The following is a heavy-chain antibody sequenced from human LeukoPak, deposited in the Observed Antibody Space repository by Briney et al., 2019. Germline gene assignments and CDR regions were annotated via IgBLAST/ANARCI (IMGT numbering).Heavy chain of an antibody. CDR3: AKDATYYYGSGSYFDY. CDR2: ISGSGGST. V-gene: IGHV3-23*01. J-gene: IGHJ4*02. D-gene: IGHD3-10*01. Sequence: PGGSLRLSCAASGFTFSSYAMSWVRQAPGKGLEWVSAISGSGGSTYYADSVKGRFTISRDNSKNTLYLQMNSLIAEDTAVYYCAKDATYYYGSGSYFDYWGQGTLVTVSS. CDR1: GFTFSSYA.